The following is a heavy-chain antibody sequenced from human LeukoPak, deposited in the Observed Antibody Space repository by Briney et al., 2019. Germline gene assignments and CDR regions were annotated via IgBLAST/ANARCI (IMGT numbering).Heavy chain of an antibody. D-gene: IGHD6-13*01. CDR3: AKALEQETVIALDS. Sequence: GGSLRLSCAASGFTFSTYAMSWVRQAPGKGLEWVSAISGSGGSTYYADSVRGRFTISRDNSKNTLYLQMNSLRAEDTSIYFCAKALEQETVIALDSWGQGTLVTVSS. CDR1: GFTFSTYA. V-gene: IGHV3-23*01. CDR2: ISGSGGST. J-gene: IGHJ4*02.